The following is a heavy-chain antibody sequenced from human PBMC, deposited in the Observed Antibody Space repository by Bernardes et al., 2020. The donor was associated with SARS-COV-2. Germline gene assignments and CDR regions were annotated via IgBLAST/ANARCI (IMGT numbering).Heavy chain of an antibody. Sequence: GGSLRLSCAASGFTFSNSWMGWVRQAPGKGLDWVANIKHDGSATYYVDSVKGRFTISRDNAKNSLYLQMNSLRAEDTAVYYCARDVVEYARHYDGMDVWGQGTTVTVSS. CDR1: GFTFSNSW. V-gene: IGHV3-7*05. CDR3: ARDVVEYARHYDGMDV. J-gene: IGHJ6*02. CDR2: IKHDGSAT. D-gene: IGHD6-6*01.